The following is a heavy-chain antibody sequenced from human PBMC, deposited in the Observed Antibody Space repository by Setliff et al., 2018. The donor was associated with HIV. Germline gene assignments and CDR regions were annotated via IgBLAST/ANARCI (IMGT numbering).Heavy chain of an antibody. J-gene: IGHJ4*02. CDR1: GDSITSNSHY. CDR3: ARVADYDLTSYYFFDY. Sequence: NPSETPLTCTVSGDSITSNSHYWGWIRQHPGKGLEWIGYVFHTGITYQNPSLESRLSMSVDTSQNRFSLRLTSVTAADTAVYYCARVADYDLTSYYFFDYWGRGTLVTVSS. CDR2: VFHTGIT. D-gene: IGHD3-9*01. V-gene: IGHV4-31*03.